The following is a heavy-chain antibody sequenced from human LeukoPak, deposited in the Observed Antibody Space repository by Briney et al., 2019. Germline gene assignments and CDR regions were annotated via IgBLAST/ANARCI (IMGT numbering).Heavy chain of an antibody. CDR1: GFMFNDYT. CDR2: IAYDGSNK. V-gene: IGHV3-30-3*01. J-gene: IGHJ4*02. Sequence: PGGSLRLSCAASGFMFNDYTMHWVRQAPGKGLEWVAVIAYDGSNKYYADSVKGRFTISRDSSKNTSYLQMNSLRAEDTAVYYCARDSTMIVVALEPDYWGQGTLVTVSS. D-gene: IGHD3-22*01. CDR3: ARDSTMIVVALEPDY.